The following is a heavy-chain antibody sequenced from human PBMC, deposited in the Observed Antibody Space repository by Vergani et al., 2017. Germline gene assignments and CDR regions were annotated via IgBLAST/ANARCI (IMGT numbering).Heavy chain of an antibody. CDR2: IYSTGST. D-gene: IGHD3-22*01. J-gene: IGHJ4*02. CDR1: FDSIRNLY. CDR3: ARMGDYDECDAFRISYFDS. Sequence: QVQLQESGPGLVKSSETLSLTCSVSFDSIRNLYCNWIRQHPGKGLEWIGYIYSTGSTHHNPSLRRRINMSVDTSKNQFSLKLNSVTAADTAMYYCARMGDYDECDAFRISYFDSWGPGILVTVSS. V-gene: IGHV4-59*06.